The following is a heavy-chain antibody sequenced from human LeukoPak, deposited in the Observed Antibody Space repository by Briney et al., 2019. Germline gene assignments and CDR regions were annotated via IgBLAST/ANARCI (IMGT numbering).Heavy chain of an antibody. CDR2: ISFDGSNK. Sequence: GGSLRLSCAASGFTFSSYGMHWVRQAPGKGLEWVAVISFDGSNKYYADSVKGRFTVSRDNSKNTLYLQMSSLRVEDTAVYYCAKLVAAASNFDYWGQGTLVTVSS. V-gene: IGHV3-30*18. D-gene: IGHD2-15*01. J-gene: IGHJ4*02. CDR3: AKLVAAASNFDY. CDR1: GFTFSSYG.